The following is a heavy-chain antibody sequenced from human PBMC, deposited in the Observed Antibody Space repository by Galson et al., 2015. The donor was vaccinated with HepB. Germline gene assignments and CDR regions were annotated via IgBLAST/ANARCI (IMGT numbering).Heavy chain of an antibody. CDR1: GFTFMRYA. CDR3: ARHLSPSRPSVY. V-gene: IGHV3-23*01. D-gene: IGHD6-6*01. J-gene: IGHJ4*02. CDR2: ISGGGDGT. Sequence: SLRLSCAASGFTFMRYAMTWVRRAPGKGLEWVAAISGGGDGTYYADSVRGRLTISRDNSKNTLYLHINSLRPDDTAVYYCARHLSPSRPSVYWGQGTLVTVSS.